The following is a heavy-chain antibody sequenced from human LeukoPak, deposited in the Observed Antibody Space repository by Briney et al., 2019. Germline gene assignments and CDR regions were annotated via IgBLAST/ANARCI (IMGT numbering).Heavy chain of an antibody. Sequence: SETLSLTCAVSGESISSDNAYYWSWARQPPGQGLEWIGEIHHSGSANYDSSFKSRVTISVDKSRNQTSLELNSVTAADTAVYHCGRGTDYVWETWGQGTLVTVSS. CDR1: GESISSDNAYY. J-gene: IGHJ4*02. V-gene: IGHV4-4*02. D-gene: IGHD3-16*01. CDR2: IHHSGSA. CDR3: GRGTDYVWET.